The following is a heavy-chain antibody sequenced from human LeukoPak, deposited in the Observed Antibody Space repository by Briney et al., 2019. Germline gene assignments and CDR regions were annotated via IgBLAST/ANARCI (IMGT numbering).Heavy chain of an antibody. D-gene: IGHD6-6*01. CDR1: GASISDYY. J-gene: IGHJ4*02. CDR3: ARCLAAQKFDY. V-gene: IGHV4-59*01. CDR2: IYYSGCT. Sequence: NPSETLSLTCTVSGASISDYYYSWIRQPPGKGLEWIGYIYYSGCTNYNPSLQSRVTISVDTSKNQFSLRLSSVTAADTAVYYCARCLAAQKFDYWGQGTLVTVSS.